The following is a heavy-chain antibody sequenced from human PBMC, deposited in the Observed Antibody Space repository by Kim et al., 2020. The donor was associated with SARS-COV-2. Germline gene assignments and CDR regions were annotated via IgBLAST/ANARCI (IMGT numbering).Heavy chain of an antibody. CDR3: ARREIAAAGLGVFDY. J-gene: IGHJ4*02. Sequence: PSLKSRITISVDTSKNQFSLKLSSVTAADTAVYYCARREIAAAGLGVFDYWGQGTLVTVSS. D-gene: IGHD6-13*01. V-gene: IGHV4-39*01.